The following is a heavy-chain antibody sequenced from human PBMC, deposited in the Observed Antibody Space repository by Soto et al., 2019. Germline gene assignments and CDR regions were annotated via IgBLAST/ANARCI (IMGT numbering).Heavy chain of an antibody. CDR2: IKTDGSST. CDR1: GFTFSSSW. CDR3: ARDQGRSGSYYTVYYYYGMDV. J-gene: IGHJ6*02. Sequence: GGSLRLSCAASGFTFSSSWMHWVRQAPGKGLVWVSRIKTDGSSTTYADSVKGRFTISRDNAKNTLYLQMNSLRAEDTAVYYCARDQGRSGSYYTVYYYYGMDVWGQGTTVTVSS. D-gene: IGHD3-10*01. V-gene: IGHV3-74*03.